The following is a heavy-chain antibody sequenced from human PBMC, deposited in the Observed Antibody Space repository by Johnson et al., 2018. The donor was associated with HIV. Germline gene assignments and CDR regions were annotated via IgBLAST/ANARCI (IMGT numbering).Heavy chain of an antibody. CDR2: ISRGGSSASVI. Sequence: VQLVESGGGVVQPGGSLRLSCAASGFTFSSYGMHWVRQAPGKGLEWVSYISRGGSSASVIYYADSVKGRFTISRENAKNSVYLQMNSLRSDDTAVYYCASDVGDYDHAFDIWGRGTVVTVTS. J-gene: IGHJ3*02. V-gene: IGHV3-48*04. D-gene: IGHD4-17*01. CDR3: ASDVGDYDHAFDI. CDR1: GFTFSSYG.